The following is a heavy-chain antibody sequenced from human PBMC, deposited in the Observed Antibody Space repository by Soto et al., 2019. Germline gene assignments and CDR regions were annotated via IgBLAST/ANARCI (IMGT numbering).Heavy chain of an antibody. Sequence: QLQLQESGPGLVKPSETLSLTCTVSGGSISSSSYFRAWIRQPPGKALEWVGSVYYTGFTYYNPSLKGRVIIXVXTSRNQFFLRLRSVTAADTAVYYCVRGVTATGYFQHWGQGTLVTVSS. D-gene: IGHD2-21*02. J-gene: IGHJ1*01. V-gene: IGHV4-39*01. CDR2: VYYTGFT. CDR1: GGSISSSSYF. CDR3: VRGVTATGYFQH.